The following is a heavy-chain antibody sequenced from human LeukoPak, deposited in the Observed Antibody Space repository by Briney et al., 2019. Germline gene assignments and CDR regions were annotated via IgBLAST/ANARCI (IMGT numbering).Heavy chain of an antibody. V-gene: IGHV4-59*08. J-gene: IGHJ3*02. Sequence: SETLSLTCTVSGGSISSYYWSWIRQPPGKGLEWIGYIYYSGSTNYNPSLKSRATISVDTSKNQFSLKLSSVTAADTAVYYCARQGPSGPHAFDIWGQGTMVTVSS. D-gene: IGHD3-10*01. CDR3: ARQGPSGPHAFDI. CDR2: IYYSGST. CDR1: GGSISSYY.